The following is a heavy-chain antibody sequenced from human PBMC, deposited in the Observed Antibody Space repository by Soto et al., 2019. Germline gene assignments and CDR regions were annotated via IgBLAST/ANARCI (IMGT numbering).Heavy chain of an antibody. Sequence: EVQLVESGGGLTQPGVSLRLSCAASGFTIGNNYMSWVRQAPGKGLEWVSVIYSEGTPYYADSVKGRFTISRENSNNTLYLHMNNLRAEDTAVYYCARSTYYDILTGSYYYAMDVWGQGTTVTVSS. CDR1: GFTIGNNY. CDR3: ARSTYYDILTGSYYYAMDV. V-gene: IGHV3-53*01. D-gene: IGHD3-9*01. CDR2: IYSEGTP. J-gene: IGHJ6*02.